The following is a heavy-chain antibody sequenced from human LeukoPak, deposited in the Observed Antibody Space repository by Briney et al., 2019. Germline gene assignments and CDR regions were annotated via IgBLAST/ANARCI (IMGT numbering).Heavy chain of an antibody. CDR3: ARGREWLQYYFDY. J-gene: IGHJ4*02. CDR2: INHSGST. CDR1: RGSFSGYY. Sequence: SETLSLTCAVYRGSFSGYYWSWIRQPPGQGLEWIGEINHSGSTNYNPSLKSRVTISVDTSKNQFSLKLSSVTAADTAVYYCARGREWLQYYFDYWGQGTLVTVSS. D-gene: IGHD5-24*01. V-gene: IGHV4-34*01.